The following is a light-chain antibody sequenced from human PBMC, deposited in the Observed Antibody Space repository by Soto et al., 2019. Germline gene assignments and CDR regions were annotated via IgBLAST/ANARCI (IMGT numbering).Light chain of an antibody. V-gene: IGLV2-14*03. Sequence: ALTQPASVSGSPGQSITISCTGTSSDVGGYNYVSWYQHHPGKVPQLMIYDVSNRPSGVSNRFSGSKSGNTASLTISGLQAEDEADYYCYSYTSSNTYVFGTGTKVTVL. J-gene: IGLJ1*01. CDR2: DVS. CDR1: SSDVGGYNY. CDR3: YSYTSSNTYV.